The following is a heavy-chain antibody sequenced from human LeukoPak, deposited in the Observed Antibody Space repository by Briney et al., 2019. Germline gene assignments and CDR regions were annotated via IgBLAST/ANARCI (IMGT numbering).Heavy chain of an antibody. V-gene: IGHV7-4-1*02. CDR1: GYTFTSYA. CDR3: AKSTIFGVVIILKPGYYFDY. D-gene: IGHD3-3*01. J-gene: IGHJ4*02. Sequence: ASVKVSCKASGYTFTSYAMNWVRQAPGQGLEWMGWINTNTGNPTYAQGFTGRFVFSLDTSVSTAYLQMNSLRAEDTAVYYCAKSTIFGVVIILKPGYYFDYWGQGTLVTVSS. CDR2: INTNTGNP.